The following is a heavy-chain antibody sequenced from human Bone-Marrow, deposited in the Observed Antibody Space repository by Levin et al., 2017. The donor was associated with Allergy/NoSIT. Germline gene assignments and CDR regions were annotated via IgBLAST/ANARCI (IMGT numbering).Heavy chain of an antibody. CDR1: GGSISSTNW. Sequence: SQTLSLTCAVSGGSISSTNWWSWVRQPPGKGLEWIGEIYHSGSTNYNPSLKSRVTISVDKSKNQSSLKLSSVTAADTAVYYCARGEGISIVMRDYYIDVWGKGTTVTVSS. J-gene: IGHJ6*03. CDR3: ARGEGISIVMRDYYIDV. CDR2: IYHSGST. D-gene: IGHD3-16*02. V-gene: IGHV4-4*02.